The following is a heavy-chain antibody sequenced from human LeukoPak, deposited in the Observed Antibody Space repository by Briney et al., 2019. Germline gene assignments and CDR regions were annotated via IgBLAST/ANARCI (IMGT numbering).Heavy chain of an antibody. D-gene: IGHD3-3*01. J-gene: IGHJ4*02. Sequence: SVKVSCKASGGTFISYAISWVRQAPGQGLEWMGRILPTFGTANYAQKFQGRVTITTDESTSTAYMELSSLRSEDTAGYYCARDSEIFGVVTPTFDYWGQGTLVTVSS. V-gene: IGHV1-69*05. CDR3: ARDSEIFGVVTPTFDY. CDR1: GGTFISYA. CDR2: ILPTFGTA.